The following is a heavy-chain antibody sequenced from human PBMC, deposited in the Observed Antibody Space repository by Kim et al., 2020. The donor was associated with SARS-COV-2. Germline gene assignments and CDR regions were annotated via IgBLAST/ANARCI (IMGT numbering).Heavy chain of an antibody. CDR3: ARAPISRIAVAGKRFGY. CDR2: INHSGST. V-gene: IGHV4-34*01. D-gene: IGHD6-19*01. J-gene: IGHJ4*02. Sequence: SETLSLTCAVYGGSFSGYYWSWIRQPPGKGLEWIGEINHSGSTNYNPSLKSRVTISVDTSKNQFSLKLSSVTAADTAVYYCARAPISRIAVAGKRFGYWGQGTLVTVSS. CDR1: GGSFSGYY.